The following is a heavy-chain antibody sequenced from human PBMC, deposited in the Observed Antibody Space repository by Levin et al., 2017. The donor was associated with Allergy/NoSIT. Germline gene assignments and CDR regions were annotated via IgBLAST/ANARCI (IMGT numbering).Heavy chain of an antibody. V-gene: IGHV3-48*02. Sequence: GESLKISCAASGFTISTYSMYWVRQAPGMGLEWISCITSISNSIYYADSVKGRFTISRDNAKNSVYLQMNSLRDEDTAVYYCAGDYYGSATYYTISWGQGTLVTVSS. CDR3: AGDYYGSATYYTIS. CDR2: ITSISNSI. J-gene: IGHJ1*01. CDR1: GFTISTYS. D-gene: IGHD3-10*01.